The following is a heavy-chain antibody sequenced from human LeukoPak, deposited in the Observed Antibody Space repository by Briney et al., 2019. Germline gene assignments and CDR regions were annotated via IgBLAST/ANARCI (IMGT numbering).Heavy chain of an antibody. V-gene: IGHV1-2*02. J-gene: IGHJ5*02. CDR1: GYSFTDYY. D-gene: IGHD3-3*01. CDR3: ARADFIDAGPYLIGP. CDR2: INTKTGRT. Sequence: ASVRVSCKTSGYSFTDYYIHWVRQAPGQGLGGMGWINTKTGRTSSARKFQGRVTMTRDPSITTVYMDMAWLTSDDTAIYFCARADFIDAGPYLIGPWGQGTLVTVSS.